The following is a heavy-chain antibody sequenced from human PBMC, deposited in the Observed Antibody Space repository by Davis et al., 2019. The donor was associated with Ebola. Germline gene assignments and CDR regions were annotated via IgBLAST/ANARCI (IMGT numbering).Heavy chain of an antibody. V-gene: IGHV3-33*08. CDR1: GFTFSSYS. J-gene: IGHJ5*02. Sequence: GESLKISCAASGFTFSSYSMNWVRQAPGKGLEWVAVIWHDGSNEYYADSVKGRFTISRDNSKNSLYLQMNSLRDEDTAVYYCAREAYDFWSGYPYNWFDPWGQGTLVTVSS. CDR2: IWHDGSNE. D-gene: IGHD3-3*01. CDR3: AREAYDFWSGYPYNWFDP.